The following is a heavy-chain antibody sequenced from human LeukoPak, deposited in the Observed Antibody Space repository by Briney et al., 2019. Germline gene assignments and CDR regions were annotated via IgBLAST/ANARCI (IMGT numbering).Heavy chain of an antibody. CDR2: INPNSGGT. V-gene: IGHV1-2*06. J-gene: IGHJ4*02. D-gene: IGHD3-10*01. Sequence: ASVKVSCKASGYTFTSYGISWVRQAPGQGLEWMGRINPNSGGTSYAQNFQGRVSMTRDTSISTTYMELSGLTSDDTAVYYCARGGSGSGYLYYFDYWGQGTLVSVS. CDR3: ARGGSGSGYLYYFDY. CDR1: GYTFTSYG.